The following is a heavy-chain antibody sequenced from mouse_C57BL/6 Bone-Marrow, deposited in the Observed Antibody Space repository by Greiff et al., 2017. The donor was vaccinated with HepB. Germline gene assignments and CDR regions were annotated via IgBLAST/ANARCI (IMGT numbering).Heavy chain of an antibody. CDR2: ISSGSSTI. D-gene: IGHD1-1*01. Sequence: EVQGVESGGGLVKPGGSLKLSCAASGFTFSDYGMHWVRQAPEKGLEWVAYISSGSSTIYYADTVKGRFTISRDNAKNTLFLQMTSLRSEDTAMYYCAREDYYGSSSYFDYWGQGTTLTVSS. CDR1: GFTFSDYG. V-gene: IGHV5-17*01. CDR3: AREDYYGSSSYFDY. J-gene: IGHJ2*01.